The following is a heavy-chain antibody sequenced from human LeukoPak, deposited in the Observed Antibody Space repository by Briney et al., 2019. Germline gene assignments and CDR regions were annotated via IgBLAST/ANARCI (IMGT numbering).Heavy chain of an antibody. CDR2: IVGSSST. J-gene: IGHJ4*02. Sequence: GGPLRLSCAASGFIFSSFAMTWVRQAPGKGLEWVSSIVGSSSTYYADSLKGRFTISRDNAKNSLYLQMNSLRAEDTAVYYCARIGAGSSRDYWGQGTLVTVSS. CDR3: ARIGAGSSRDY. CDR1: GFIFSSFA. V-gene: IGHV3-21*01. D-gene: IGHD6-13*01.